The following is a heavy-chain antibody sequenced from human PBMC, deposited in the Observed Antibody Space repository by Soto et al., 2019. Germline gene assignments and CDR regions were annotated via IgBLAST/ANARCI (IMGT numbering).Heavy chain of an antibody. CDR3: GSSGWYGRIDY. D-gene: IGHD6-19*01. J-gene: IGHJ4*02. CDR1: GYTFTSYY. V-gene: IGHV1-46*01. Sequence: ASVKVSCKASGYTFTSYYIHWVRQAPGQGLEWMGIINPSGGSTSYAQKFQGRVTMTRDTSTSTVYMELSSLRSEDTAVYYCGSSGWYGRIDYWGQGTLVTVSS. CDR2: INPSGGST.